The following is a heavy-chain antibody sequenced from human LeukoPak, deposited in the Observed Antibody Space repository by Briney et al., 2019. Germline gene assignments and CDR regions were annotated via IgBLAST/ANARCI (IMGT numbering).Heavy chain of an antibody. CDR1: GYSFTSYW. J-gene: IGHJ6*03. CDR3: AREYSSSSTYYYYYYMDV. D-gene: IGHD6-6*01. V-gene: IGHV5-51*01. Sequence: GESLKISCKGSGYSFTSYWIGWVRQMPGKGLEWMGIIYPGDSDTRYSPSFQGQVTISADKSISTAYLQWSSLKASDTAMYYCAREYSSSSTYYYYYYMDVWGKGTTVAVS. CDR2: IYPGDSDT.